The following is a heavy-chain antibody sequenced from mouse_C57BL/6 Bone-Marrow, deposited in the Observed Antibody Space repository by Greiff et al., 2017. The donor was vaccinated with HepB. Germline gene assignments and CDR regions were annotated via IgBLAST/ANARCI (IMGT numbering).Heavy chain of an antibody. J-gene: IGHJ4*01. V-gene: IGHV7-1*01. CDR3: ARDGDYYGSSSIDGAMDY. CDR1: GFTFSDFY. Sequence: EVKVVESGGGLVQSGRSLRLSCATSGFTFSDFYMEWVRHAPGKGLEWIAASRNKANDYTTEYSASVKGRFIVSRDTSQSILYLQMNALRAEDTAIYYCARDGDYYGSSSIDGAMDYWGQGTSVTVSS. D-gene: IGHD1-1*01. CDR2: SRNKANDYTT.